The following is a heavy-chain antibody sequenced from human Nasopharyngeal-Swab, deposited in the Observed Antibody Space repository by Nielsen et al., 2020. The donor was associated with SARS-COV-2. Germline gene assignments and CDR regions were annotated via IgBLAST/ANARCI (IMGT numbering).Heavy chain of an antibody. CDR3: ATLATGSFDAFDI. V-gene: IGHV3-21*01. Sequence: GESLKISCPASAFIFSSYTLNWVRQAPGKGLEWVSSIRSRSTYIYYADSMKGRFTISRDNAKKSLFLQMSSLRDEDTGVYYCATLATGSFDAFDIWGQGTTVTVSS. CDR2: IRSRSTYI. D-gene: IGHD2-15*01. J-gene: IGHJ3*02. CDR1: AFIFSSYT.